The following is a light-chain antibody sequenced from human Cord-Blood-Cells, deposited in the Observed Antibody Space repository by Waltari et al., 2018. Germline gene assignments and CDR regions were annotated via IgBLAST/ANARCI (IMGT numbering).Light chain of an antibody. Sequence: QSALTQPPSASGSPGQSVTISCTGTSSDVGGYTYVSWYQQHPGKAPKPMIYEVSKRPSGVPDRFSGSKSGNTASLTVSGLQAEDEADYYCSSYAGSNNLVFGGGTKLTVL. CDR1: SSDVGGYTY. J-gene: IGLJ3*02. CDR3: SSYAGSNNLV. CDR2: EVS. V-gene: IGLV2-8*01.